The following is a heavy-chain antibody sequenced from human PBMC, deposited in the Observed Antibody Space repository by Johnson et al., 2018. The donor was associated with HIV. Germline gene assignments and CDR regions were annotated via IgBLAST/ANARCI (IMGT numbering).Heavy chain of an antibody. D-gene: IGHD3-10*01. CDR3: AREEVLDACDI. CDR1: GFTFSSYW. J-gene: IGHJ3*02. CDR2: INSDGSRT. Sequence: VQLVESGGGLVQPGGSLTLSCAASGFTFSSYWMHWVRQVAGKGLVWVARINSDGSRTNYADSVKGRFTISRDNAKNTLYLQMNSLRAEDTAVYYCAREEVLDACDIWGQGTMVTISS. V-gene: IGHV3-74*01.